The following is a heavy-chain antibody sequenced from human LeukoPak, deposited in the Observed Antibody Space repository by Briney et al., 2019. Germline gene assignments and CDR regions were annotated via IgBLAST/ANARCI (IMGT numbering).Heavy chain of an antibody. J-gene: IGHJ4*02. V-gene: IGHV4-39*01. CDR2: IYYSGST. Sequence: SSETLSLTCTVSGGSISSSSYYWGWIRQPPGKGLEWIGSIYYSGSTYYNPSLKSRVTISVDTSKNQFSLKLSSVTAADTAVYYCARPTRKRDYWGQGTLVTVSS. CDR1: GGSISSSSYY. D-gene: IGHD1-1*01. CDR3: ARPTRKRDY.